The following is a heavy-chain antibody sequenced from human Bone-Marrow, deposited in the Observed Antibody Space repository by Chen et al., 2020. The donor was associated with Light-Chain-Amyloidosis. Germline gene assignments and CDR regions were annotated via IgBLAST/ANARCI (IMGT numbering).Heavy chain of an antibody. CDR2: VYHSGST. D-gene: IGHD2-15*01. V-gene: IGHV4-30-2*01. J-gene: IGHJ4*02. Sequence: QLQLQESGPALAKPPQTLPIPCILPGRSVISGGYSWSWLRQPPGKGLAWIAYVYHSGSTYYNPSLKSRVNISLDRSKNQISLRLSSVTAADTAIYYCAREKAASGPNYFDYWGEGTLVTVSS. CDR1: GRSVISGGYS. CDR3: AREKAASGPNYFDY.